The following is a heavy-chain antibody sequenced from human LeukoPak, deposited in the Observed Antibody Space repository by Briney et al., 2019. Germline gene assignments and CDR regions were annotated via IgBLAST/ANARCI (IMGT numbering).Heavy chain of an antibody. D-gene: IGHD4-17*01. CDR3: AKDQRMTTVTTLDC. CDR2: ISGSGGST. Sequence: PGGSLRLSCAASVFTFSSYAMSWVRQAPGKGLEWVSGISGSGGSTYYADSVKGRFTISRDNSKNTLYLQMNSLRAEDTAVYYCAKDQRMTTVTTLDCWGQGTLVTVSS. J-gene: IGHJ4*02. CDR1: VFTFSSYA. V-gene: IGHV3-23*01.